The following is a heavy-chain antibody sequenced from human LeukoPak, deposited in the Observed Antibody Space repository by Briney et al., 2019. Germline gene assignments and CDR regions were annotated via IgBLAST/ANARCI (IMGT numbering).Heavy chain of an antibody. Sequence: GGSLRLSCAASGFTFSSYGMHWVRQAPGKGLEWVAVIWYDGSNKYYADSVKGRFTISRDNSKNTLYLQMNSLRAEDTAVYYCAKTPPRYSSSPMFDYWGQGTLVTVSS. CDR3: AKTPPRYSSSPMFDY. D-gene: IGHD6-6*01. CDR1: GFTFSSYG. CDR2: IWYDGSNK. J-gene: IGHJ4*02. V-gene: IGHV3-33*06.